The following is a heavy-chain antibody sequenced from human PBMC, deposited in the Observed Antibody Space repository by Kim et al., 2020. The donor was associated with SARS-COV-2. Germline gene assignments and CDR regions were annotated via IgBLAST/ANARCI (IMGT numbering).Heavy chain of an antibody. Sequence: GGSLRLSCAASGFTFSSYAMSWVRQAPGKGLEWVSAISGSGGSTYYADSVKGRFTISRDNSKNTLYLQMNSLRAEDTAVYYCAKGAGEMATIYETWGPLSTGYYFDYWGQGTLVTVSS. CDR1: GFTFSSYA. D-gene: IGHD5-12*01. CDR2: ISGSGGST. V-gene: IGHV3-23*01. J-gene: IGHJ4*02. CDR3: AKGAGEMATIYETWGPLSTGYYFDY.